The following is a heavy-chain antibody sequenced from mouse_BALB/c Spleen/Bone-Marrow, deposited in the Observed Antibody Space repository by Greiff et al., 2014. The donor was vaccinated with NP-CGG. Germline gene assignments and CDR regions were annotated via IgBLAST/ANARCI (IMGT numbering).Heavy chain of an antibody. Sequence: VQLKESGTVLARPGASVKMSCKASGYTFTSYWMHWVKQRSGQGLEWIGAIYPGNSDTSYNQKFKGKAKLTAVTSTSTAYMDLSSLTNEDSAVYYCTRGITTVVATRAMDYWGQGTSVTVSS. D-gene: IGHD1-1*01. CDR2: IYPGNSDT. J-gene: IGHJ4*01. V-gene: IGHV1-5*01. CDR1: GYTFTSYW. CDR3: TRGITTVVATRAMDY.